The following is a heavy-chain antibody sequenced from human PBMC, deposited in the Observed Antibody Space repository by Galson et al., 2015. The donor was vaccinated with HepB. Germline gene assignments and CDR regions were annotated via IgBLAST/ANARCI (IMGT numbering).Heavy chain of an antibody. CDR2: ISSSSSTI. Sequence: SLRLSCAASGFTFSSYSMNWVRQAPGKGLEWVSYISSSSSTIYYADSVKGRFTISRDNAKNSLYLQMNSLRAEDTAVYYCAKPPGNPSGYPSDYWGQGTLVTVSS. D-gene: IGHD3-3*01. CDR1: GFTFSSYS. V-gene: IGHV3-48*04. CDR3: AKPPGNPSGYPSDY. J-gene: IGHJ4*02.